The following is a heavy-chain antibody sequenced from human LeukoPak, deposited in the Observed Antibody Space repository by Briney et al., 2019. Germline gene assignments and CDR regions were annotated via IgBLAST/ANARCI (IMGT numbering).Heavy chain of an antibody. CDR3: ARDRPRARYFDY. D-gene: IGHD2-15*01. CDR1: GGTFSSYA. J-gene: IGHJ4*02. CDR2: IIPTFGTA. V-gene: IGHV1-69*05. Sequence: SVKVSCKASGGTFSSYAISWVRQAPGQGLEWMGGIIPTFGTANYAQKFQGRVTITTDESTSTAYMELSSLRSEDTAVYFCARDRPRARYFDYWGQGTLVTVSS.